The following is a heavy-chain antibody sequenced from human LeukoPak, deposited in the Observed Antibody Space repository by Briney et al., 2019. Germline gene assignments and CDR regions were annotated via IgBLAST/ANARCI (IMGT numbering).Heavy chain of an antibody. V-gene: IGHV3-66*01. Sequence: GGSLRLSCAASGFTVSSKYMSWVRQAPGKGLEWVSVIYSGGSTYYADSVKGRFTISRDNSKNTLYLQMNSLRAEDTAVYYCARDPTDYYGPDYMDVWGQGTTVTVSS. CDR1: GFTVSSKY. CDR3: ARDPTDYYGPDYMDV. D-gene: IGHD3-10*01. CDR2: IYSGGST. J-gene: IGHJ6*02.